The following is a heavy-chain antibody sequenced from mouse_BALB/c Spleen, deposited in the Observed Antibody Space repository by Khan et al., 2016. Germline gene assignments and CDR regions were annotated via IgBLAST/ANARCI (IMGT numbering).Heavy chain of an antibody. CDR1: GYTFTNYG. D-gene: IGHD1-1*01. CDR2: INTYSGES. V-gene: IGHV9-1*02. J-gene: IGHJ1*01. CDR3: ARYRYYYGSGWYFDV. Sequence: QIQLVQSGPELKKPGKTVKISCKASGYTFTNYGMNWVKQAPGKGLKWMGWINTYSGESTYADDFKGRFAFSLETSANTAYLQINNLKNEDKATYVYARYRYYYGSGWYFDVWCAGTPVTISS.